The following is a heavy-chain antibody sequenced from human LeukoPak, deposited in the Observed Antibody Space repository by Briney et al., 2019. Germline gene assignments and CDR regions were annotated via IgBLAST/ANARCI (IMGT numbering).Heavy chain of an antibody. Sequence: GGSLGLSCAASGFTVSSNYMSWVRQAPGKGLEWVSVIYSGGSTYYADSVKGRFTISRDNSKNTLYLQMNSLRAEDTAVYYCARSETPYYSDYWGQGTLVTVSS. J-gene: IGHJ4*02. CDR2: IYSGGST. V-gene: IGHV3-53*01. CDR3: ARSETPYYSDY. CDR1: GFTVSSNY.